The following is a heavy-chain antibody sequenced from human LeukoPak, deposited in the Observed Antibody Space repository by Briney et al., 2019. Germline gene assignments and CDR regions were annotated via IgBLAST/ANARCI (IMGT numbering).Heavy chain of an antibody. V-gene: IGHV3-73*01. CDR2: IRSKANSYAT. Sequence: GGSLKLSCAASGFTFSGSAMHWVRQASGKGLEWVGRIRSKANSYATAYAASVKGRFTISRDDSKNTAYLQMNSLKTEDTAVYYCTRRRDVVVVAARLGAFDIWGQGTMVTVSS. CDR1: GFTFSGSA. CDR3: TRRRDVVVVAARLGAFDI. D-gene: IGHD2-15*01. J-gene: IGHJ3*02.